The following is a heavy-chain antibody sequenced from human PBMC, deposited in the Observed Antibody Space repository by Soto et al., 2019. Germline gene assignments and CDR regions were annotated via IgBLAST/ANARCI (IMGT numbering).Heavy chain of an antibody. D-gene: IGHD2-8*01. Sequence: PGESLKISCTASGFTFSTSVINWVRQAPGKGLEWVALVSTDGSMKFYADSVKGRFTISRDNSKNTVSLQMNSLRGEDTAVYYCAKRWSNGYLDHWGQGTLVTVSS. CDR2: VSTDGSMK. J-gene: IGHJ4*02. CDR1: GFTFSTSV. CDR3: AKRWSNGYLDH. V-gene: IGHV3-30*18.